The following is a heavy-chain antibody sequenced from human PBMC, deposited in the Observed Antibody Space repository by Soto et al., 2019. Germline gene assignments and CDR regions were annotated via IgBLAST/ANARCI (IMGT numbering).Heavy chain of an antibody. Sequence: EVQLLESGGGLVQPGGSLRLSCAASGFTFSSYAMSWVRQAPGKGLEWVSAISGSGGSTYYADSVKGRFTISRDNSKNTLSLQINSLRAEDTAVYYCSKIPSPIFGVVIIPYYYYMDVWGKGTTVTVSS. CDR3: SKIPSPIFGVVIIPYYYYMDV. J-gene: IGHJ6*03. D-gene: IGHD3-3*01. CDR1: GFTFSSYA. CDR2: ISGSGGST. V-gene: IGHV3-23*01.